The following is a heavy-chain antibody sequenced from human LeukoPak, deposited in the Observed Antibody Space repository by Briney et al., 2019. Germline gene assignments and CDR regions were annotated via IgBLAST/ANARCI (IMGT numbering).Heavy chain of an antibody. Sequence: ASVKVSCKASGYTLTSYDINWVRQATGQGLEWMGWMNPNSGNTGYAQKFQGRVTITRNTSISTAYMELSSLRSEDTAVYYCARGGYDFWSGYSVLYYYYMDVWGKGTTVTVSS. CDR1: GYTLTSYD. CDR3: ARGGYDFWSGYSVLYYYYMDV. D-gene: IGHD3-3*01. CDR2: MNPNSGNT. V-gene: IGHV1-8*03. J-gene: IGHJ6*03.